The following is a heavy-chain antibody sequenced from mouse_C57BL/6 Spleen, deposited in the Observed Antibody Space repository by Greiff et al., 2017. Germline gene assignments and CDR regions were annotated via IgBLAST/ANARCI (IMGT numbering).Heavy chain of an antibody. CDR1: GYAFSSSW. V-gene: IGHV1-82*01. D-gene: IGHD1-1*01. CDR3: ARSGTYYGSSRWYFDV. Sequence: QVQLKESGPELVKPGASVKISCKASGYAFSSSWMNWVKQRPGKGLEWIGRIYPGDGDTNYNGKFKGKATLTADKSSSTAYMQLSSLTSEDSAVYFCARSGTYYGSSRWYFDVWGTGTTVTVSS. J-gene: IGHJ1*03. CDR2: IYPGDGDT.